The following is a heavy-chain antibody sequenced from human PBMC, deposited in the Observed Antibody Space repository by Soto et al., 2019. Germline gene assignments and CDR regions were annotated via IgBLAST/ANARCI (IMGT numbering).Heavy chain of an antibody. CDR2: ISSGSVTI. Sequence: EVQLVESGGGLVQPGGSLRLSCTASGFTFSIYNMNWVRQAPGKGLEWVSYISSGSVTIYYADSVKGRFTISRDNARNSLHLQMNSLRVEDTAVYYCARVLACSGANCLRADDYWGQGTLVTVSS. D-gene: IGHD2-15*01. CDR1: GFTFSIYN. J-gene: IGHJ4*02. CDR3: ARVLACSGANCLRADDY. V-gene: IGHV3-48*01.